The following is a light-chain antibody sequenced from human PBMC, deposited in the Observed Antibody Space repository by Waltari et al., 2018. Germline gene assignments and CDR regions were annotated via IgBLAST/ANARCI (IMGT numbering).Light chain of an antibody. CDR2: YDD. V-gene: IGLV1-36*01. CDR1: SSNIGNNA. Sequence: QSVLTQPPSVSEAPRQRVTISCSGSSSNIGNNAVNWYQQLPGKAPKLLIYYDDLLPSGVSDRFSGSKSGTSASRAIRGLQAEDEADYYCAAWDDSLNGVVFGGGTKLTVL. J-gene: IGLJ2*01. CDR3: AAWDDSLNGVV.